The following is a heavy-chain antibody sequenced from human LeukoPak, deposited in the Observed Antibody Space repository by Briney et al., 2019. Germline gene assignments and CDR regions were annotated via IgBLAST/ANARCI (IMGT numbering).Heavy chain of an antibody. CDR1: GFTFDDYA. Sequence: GRSLRLSCAASGFTFDDYAMHWVRQAPGKGLEWVSGISWNSGSIGYADSVKGRFTISRDNAKNSLYLQMNSLRAEDTALYYCAKDPHPHYYGSSFDYWGQGTLVTVSS. V-gene: IGHV3-9*01. CDR2: ISWNSGSI. J-gene: IGHJ4*02. D-gene: IGHD3-10*01. CDR3: AKDPHPHYYGSSFDY.